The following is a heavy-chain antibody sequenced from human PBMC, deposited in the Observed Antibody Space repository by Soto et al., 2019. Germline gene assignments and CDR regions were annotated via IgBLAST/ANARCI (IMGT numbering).Heavy chain of an antibody. CDR1: GFTFSDYY. Sequence: LRLSCAASGFTFSDYYMSWIRQAPGKGLEWVSYISSSGSTIYYADSVKGRFTISRDNAKNSLYLQMNSLRAEDTAVYYCARDTRGSSWSYYFDYWGQGTLVTVSS. V-gene: IGHV3-11*01. CDR3: ARDTRGSSWSYYFDY. CDR2: ISSSGSTI. D-gene: IGHD6-13*01. J-gene: IGHJ4*02.